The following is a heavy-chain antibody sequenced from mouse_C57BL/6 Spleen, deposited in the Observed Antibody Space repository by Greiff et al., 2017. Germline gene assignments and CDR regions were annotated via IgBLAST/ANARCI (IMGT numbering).Heavy chain of an antibody. Sequence: EVKLVESGGGLVKPGGSLKLSCAASGFTFSSYAMSWVRQTPEKRLEWVATISDGGSYTYYPDNVKGRFTISRDNAKNNLYLQMSHLKSEDTAMYYFARVTTVVANYAMDYWGQGTSVTVSS. CDR1: GFTFSSYA. D-gene: IGHD1-1*01. CDR3: ARVTTVVANYAMDY. CDR2: ISDGGSYT. J-gene: IGHJ4*01. V-gene: IGHV5-4*03.